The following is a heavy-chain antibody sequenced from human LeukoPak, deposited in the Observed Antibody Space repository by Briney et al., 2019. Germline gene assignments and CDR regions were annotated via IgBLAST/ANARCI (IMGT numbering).Heavy chain of an antibody. CDR1: GYIFNIYW. J-gene: IGHJ4*01. Sequence: GESLKISCKGSGYIFNIYWIAWARQMPGKGLEWMGIIYPGDSDTRYSPSFQGQVTISVDRSISTAYLQWSSLKASDTAMYYCARQDGSGIYYFDSWGHGTLVTVSS. CDR3: ARQDGSGIYYFDS. V-gene: IGHV5-51*01. CDR2: IYPGDSDT. D-gene: IGHD3-10*01.